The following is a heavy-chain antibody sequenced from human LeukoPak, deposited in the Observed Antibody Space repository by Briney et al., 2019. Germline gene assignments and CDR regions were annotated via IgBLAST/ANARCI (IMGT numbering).Heavy chain of an antibody. V-gene: IGHV5-51*01. CDR1: GYSFTSYW. CDR2: IYPGDSDT. J-gene: IGHJ4*02. Sequence: GESLKISCKGSGYSFTSYWIGWVRQMPGKGLEWMGIIYPGDSDTRYSPSFQGQVTISADKSISTAYLQWSSLKASDTAMYYCARLPYCDGDCYPRLGDYWGQGTLVTVSS. CDR3: ARLPYCDGDCYPRLGDY. D-gene: IGHD2-21*02.